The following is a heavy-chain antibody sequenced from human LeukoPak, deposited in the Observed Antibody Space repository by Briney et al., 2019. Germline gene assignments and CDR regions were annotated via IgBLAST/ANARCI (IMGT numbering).Heavy chain of an antibody. Sequence: PSETLSLTCAVYGGSFSGYYWSWIRQPPGKGLEWTGEINHSGSTNYNPSLKSRVTISVDTSKNQFSLKLSSVTAADTAVYYCARGRVDTAYGNWFDPWGQGTLVTVSS. CDR2: INHSGST. CDR1: GGSFSGYY. D-gene: IGHD5-18*01. J-gene: IGHJ5*02. CDR3: ARGRVDTAYGNWFDP. V-gene: IGHV4-34*01.